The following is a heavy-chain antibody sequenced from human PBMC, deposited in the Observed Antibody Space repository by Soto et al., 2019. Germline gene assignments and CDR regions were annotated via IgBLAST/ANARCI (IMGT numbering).Heavy chain of an antibody. CDR3: ASGQQLVRNY. CDR1: GGSISSGGYS. CDR2: IYHSGSS. J-gene: IGHJ4*02. V-gene: IGHV4-30-2*01. D-gene: IGHD6-13*01. Sequence: QLQLQESGSGLVKPSQTLSLTCAVSGGSISSGGYSWSWLRQPLGKGLEWIGYIYHSGSSYYNPPLKNRVTIAVDRTKNQFSPKLSSVTAADTAVYYYASGQQLVRNYCGQGTLVTVS.